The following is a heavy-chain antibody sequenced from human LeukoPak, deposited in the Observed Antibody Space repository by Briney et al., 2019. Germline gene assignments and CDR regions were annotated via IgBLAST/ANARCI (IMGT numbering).Heavy chain of an antibody. CDR1: GYTLSELC. D-gene: IGHD3-10*01. CDR3: ATDHPMFGSGIHY. CDR2: FDPEDGET. V-gene: IGHV1-24*01. Sequence: ASVKVSCKVSGYTLSELCIQWVRQAPGKGLEWMGGFDPEDGETIYVQKFQGRVTMTEDTSTDTAYMDLSSLRSGDTAVYYWATDHPMFGSGIHYWGQGTLVTVSS. J-gene: IGHJ4*02.